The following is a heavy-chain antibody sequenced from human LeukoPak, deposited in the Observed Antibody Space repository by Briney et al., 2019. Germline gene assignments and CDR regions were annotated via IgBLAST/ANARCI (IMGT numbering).Heavy chain of an antibody. V-gene: IGHV1-46*01. CDR3: ARVGVVAVDY. J-gene: IGHJ4*02. CDR1: GYTFTSYC. CDR2: INPCGGST. D-gene: IGHD2-15*01. Sequence: ASVKVSCKASGYTFTSYCMHWVRQAPGQGLEWMGIINPCGGSTSYAQKFQGRVTMTRDTSTSTVYMELSSLRSEDTAVYYCARVGVVAVDYWGQGTLVTVSS.